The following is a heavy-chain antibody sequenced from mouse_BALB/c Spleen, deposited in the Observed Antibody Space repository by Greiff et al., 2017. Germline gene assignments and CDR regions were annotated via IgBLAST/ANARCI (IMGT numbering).Heavy chain of an antibody. Sequence: EVKLVESGGGLVQPGGSLKLSCAASGFTFSSYGMSWVRQTPDKRLELVATINSNGGSTYYPDSVKGRFTISRDNAKNTLYLQMSSLKSEDTAMYYCARCTTVVATGAMDYWGQGTSVTVSS. CDR1: GFTFSSYG. CDR3: ARCTTVVATGAMDY. D-gene: IGHD1-1*01. V-gene: IGHV5-6-3*01. J-gene: IGHJ4*01. CDR2: INSNGGST.